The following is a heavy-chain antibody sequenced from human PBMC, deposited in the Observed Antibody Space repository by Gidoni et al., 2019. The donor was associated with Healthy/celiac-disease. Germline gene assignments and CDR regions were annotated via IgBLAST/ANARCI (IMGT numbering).Heavy chain of an antibody. V-gene: IGHV3-53*01. CDR3: ARDWGHDAFDI. Sequence: EVQLVESGGGLIQPGGSLRLSCAGSGFTVSSNYMSWVRKAPGKGPEWVSVIYSGGSTYYAYSVKGRFTISRDNSKNTLYLQMNSLRAEDTAVYYCARDWGHDAFDIWGQGTMVTVSS. D-gene: IGHD3-16*01. CDR1: GFTVSSNY. CDR2: IYSGGST. J-gene: IGHJ3*02.